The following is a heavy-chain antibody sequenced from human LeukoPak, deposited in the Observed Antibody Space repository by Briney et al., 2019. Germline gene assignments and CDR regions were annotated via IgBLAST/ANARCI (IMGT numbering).Heavy chain of an antibody. CDR2: IYYSGST. Sequence: SETLSLTCTVSGGSISSYYWSWIRQPPGKGLEWIGYIYYSGSTNYNPSLKSRVTISVDTSKNQFSLKLSSVTAADTAVYYCARDPLKGVFDYWGQGTLVIVSS. CDR3: ARDPLKGVFDY. V-gene: IGHV4-59*01. J-gene: IGHJ4*02. CDR1: GGSISSYY. D-gene: IGHD4/OR15-4a*01.